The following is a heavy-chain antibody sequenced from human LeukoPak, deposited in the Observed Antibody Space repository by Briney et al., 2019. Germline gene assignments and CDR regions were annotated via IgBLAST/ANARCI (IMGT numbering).Heavy chain of an antibody. V-gene: IGHV3-66*01. CDR2: IYSGGAT. D-gene: IGHD3-22*01. Sequence: GGSLRLSCAASGFTVSSDYMSWVRQAPGKGLEWVSVIYSGGATYYADSMKGRFTISRDNAKNSLFLQMNSLRAEDTALYYCARAGMDGRGYYQGFDYWGQGTLVTVSS. CDR3: ARAGMDGRGYYQGFDY. CDR1: GFTVSSDY. J-gene: IGHJ4*02.